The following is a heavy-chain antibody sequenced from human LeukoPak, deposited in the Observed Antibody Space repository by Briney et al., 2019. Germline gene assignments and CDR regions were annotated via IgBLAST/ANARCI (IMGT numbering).Heavy chain of an antibody. V-gene: IGHV1-18*01. CDR3: ARDPLYALDI. J-gene: IGHJ3*02. CDR2: ISADNGKT. Sequence: ASVKVSCKASGYSFTSYGIRWVRQAPGQGLEWMGWISADNGKTNYAQNLQGRVTVTTDTSTSTAYMELRTLRSDDTAVYYCARDPLYALDIWGQGAMVTVSS. CDR1: GYSFTSYG.